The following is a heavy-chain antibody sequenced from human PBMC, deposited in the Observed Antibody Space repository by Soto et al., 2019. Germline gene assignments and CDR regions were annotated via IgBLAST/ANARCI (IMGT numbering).Heavy chain of an antibody. V-gene: IGHV4-61*01. J-gene: IGHJ4*02. Sequence: LSETLSLTCTVSGGSMSNGYYYWSWVRQNPGKGLEWIGNIHYNGNTKYNPSLKSRVSMSVDTSKNQFSLRLISVTAADTAKYFCAREGNLGRWLQPLDFWGQGTLVTVSS. CDR1: GGSMSNGYYY. D-gene: IGHD5-12*01. CDR2: IHYNGNT. CDR3: AREGNLGRWLQPLDF.